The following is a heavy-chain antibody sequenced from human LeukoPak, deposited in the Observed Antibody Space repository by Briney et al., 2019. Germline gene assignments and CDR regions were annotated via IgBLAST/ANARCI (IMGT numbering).Heavy chain of an antibody. Sequence: GGSLRLSCAASGFTFSSYWMSWVCQAPEKGLEWVANIKQDGSEKYYVDSVKGRFTISRDNAKNSLYLQMNSPRAADTAVYYCARVVPAYFDYWGQGTLVTVSS. CDR2: IKQDGSEK. CDR1: GFTFSSYW. CDR3: ARVVPAYFDY. D-gene: IGHD2-2*01. V-gene: IGHV3-7*01. J-gene: IGHJ4*02.